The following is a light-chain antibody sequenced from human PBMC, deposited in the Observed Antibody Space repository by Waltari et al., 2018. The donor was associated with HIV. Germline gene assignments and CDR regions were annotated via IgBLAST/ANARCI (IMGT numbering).Light chain of an antibody. V-gene: IGLV1-51*01. J-gene: IGLJ2*01. CDR3: GTWDSSLSAMV. CDR2: DN. Sequence: QSVLTQPPSVSAAPGQKVTISCSGSSSNIGQSYVSWYQQVPETAPRLLIYDNKRPSGIPDRFSGSKSGTSATLGITGLQTGDEADYYCGTWDSSLSAMVFGGGTKLTVL. CDR1: SSNIGQSY.